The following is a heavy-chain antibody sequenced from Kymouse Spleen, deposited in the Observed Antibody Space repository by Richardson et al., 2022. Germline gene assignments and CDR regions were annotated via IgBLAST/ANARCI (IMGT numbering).Heavy chain of an antibody. J-gene: IGHJ6*02. V-gene: IGHV4-61*01. CDR2: IYYSGST. CDR1: GGSVSSGSYY. Sequence: QVQLQESGPGLVKPSETLSLTCTVSGGSVSSGSYYWSWIRQPPGKGLEWIGYIYYSGSTNYNPSLKSRVTISVDTSKNQFSLKLSSVTAADTAVYYCARGSSSWYDYYYYGMDVWGQGTTVTVSS. D-gene: IGHD6-13*01. CDR3: ARGSSSWYDYYYYGMDV.